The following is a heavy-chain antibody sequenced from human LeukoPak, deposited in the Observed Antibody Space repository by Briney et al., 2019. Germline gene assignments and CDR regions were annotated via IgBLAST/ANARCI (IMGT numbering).Heavy chain of an antibody. CDR3: ARGWTGTVAGWFDP. V-gene: IGHV4-59*01. CDR1: GDSITTSY. D-gene: IGHD1-7*01. J-gene: IGHJ5*02. Sequence: SETLPLTCTVSGDSITTSYWSWIRRPPGKGLEWIGYISYSGSTSYNPSLKSRVTISIDTSKKQISLKLSSVTAADTAVYYCARGWTGTVAGWFDPWGQGTLVTVSS. CDR2: ISYSGST.